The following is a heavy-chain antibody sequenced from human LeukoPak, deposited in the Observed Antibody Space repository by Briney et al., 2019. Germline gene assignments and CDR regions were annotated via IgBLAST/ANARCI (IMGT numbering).Heavy chain of an antibody. CDR1: GGSVSSGSYY. Sequence: SETLSLTCTVSGGSVSSGSYYWSWIRQPPGKGLEWIGYIYYSGSTNYNPSLKSRVTISVDTSKNQFSLKLSSVTAADTAVYYCARVAIAAAASWDYWGQGTLVTVSS. CDR2: IYYSGST. D-gene: IGHD6-13*01. CDR3: ARVAIAAAASWDY. J-gene: IGHJ4*02. V-gene: IGHV4-61*01.